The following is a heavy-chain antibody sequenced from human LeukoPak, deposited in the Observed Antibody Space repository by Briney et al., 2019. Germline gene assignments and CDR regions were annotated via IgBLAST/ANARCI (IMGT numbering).Heavy chain of an antibody. V-gene: IGHV1-18*01. Sequence: GASVTVSFTASVYTFTIYGISWVRQAPGQGREWMGWISAYNGNTNYAQKLQGRVTMTTDTSTSTAYMELRSLRSDDTAVYYCAREPTGLLPYAWGQGTLVTVSS. D-gene: IGHD2-21*02. CDR1: VYTFTIYG. J-gene: IGHJ4*02. CDR3: AREPTGLLPYA. CDR2: ISAYNGNT.